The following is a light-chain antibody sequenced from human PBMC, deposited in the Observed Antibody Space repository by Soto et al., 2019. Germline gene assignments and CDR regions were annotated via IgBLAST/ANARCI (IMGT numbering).Light chain of an antibody. V-gene: IGKV1-27*01. CDR2: AAS. CDR3: QQYYSYLPT. J-gene: IGKJ1*01. CDR1: QGISNY. Sequence: DSRMTQSPSSLSASVGDRVTITCRASQGISNYLAWYQQKPGKVPKLLMYAASTLQSGVPSRFSGSGSGTDFTLTISCLQSEDFATYYCQQYYSYLPTFGQGTKVDIK.